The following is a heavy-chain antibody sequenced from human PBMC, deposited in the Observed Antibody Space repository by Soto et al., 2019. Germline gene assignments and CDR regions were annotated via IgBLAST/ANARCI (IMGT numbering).Heavy chain of an antibody. D-gene: IGHD3-22*01. CDR1: GFTFSSYS. V-gene: IGHV3-21*01. CDR3: ARELSWYYYDSSGYHYVSDAFDI. Sequence: GGSLRLSCAASGFTFSSYSMNWVRQAPGKGLEWVSSISSSSSYIYYADSVKGRFTISRDNAKNSLYPQMNSLRAEDTAVYYCARELSWYYYDSSGYHYVSDAFDIWGQGTMVTVSS. J-gene: IGHJ3*02. CDR2: ISSSSSYI.